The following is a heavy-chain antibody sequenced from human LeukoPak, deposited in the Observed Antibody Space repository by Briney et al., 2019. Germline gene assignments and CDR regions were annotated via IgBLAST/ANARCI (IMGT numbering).Heavy chain of an antibody. V-gene: IGHV1-2*06. CDR2: INPNNGGT. CDR3: ASSYSSSSRVFDY. CDR1: GYTFTGYY. J-gene: IGHJ4*02. D-gene: IGHD6-6*01. Sequence: GASVKVSCKASGYTFTGYYIHWVRQAPGQGLEWMGRINPNNGGTNYAQKFQGRVTMTRDMSTSTAYMELSSLRSEDTAVYYCASSYSSSSRVFDYWGQGTLVTVSS.